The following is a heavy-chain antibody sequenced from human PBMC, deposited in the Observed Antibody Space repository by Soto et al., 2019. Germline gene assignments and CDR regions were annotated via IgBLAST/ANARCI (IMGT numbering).Heavy chain of an antibody. CDR1: GDPISSSTYY. CDR2: IHYSGST. D-gene: IGHD1-1*01. J-gene: IGHJ4*02. Sequence: SETLSLTCTVSGDPISSSTYYWGWIRQSPGKGLEWIGNIHYSGSTYYNPSLKSRVTISVDTSKNQFSLKLSSVTAADTAVYYCARTTLRRGNFDSWGQGTLVTVSS. V-gene: IGHV4-39*01. CDR3: ARTTLRRGNFDS.